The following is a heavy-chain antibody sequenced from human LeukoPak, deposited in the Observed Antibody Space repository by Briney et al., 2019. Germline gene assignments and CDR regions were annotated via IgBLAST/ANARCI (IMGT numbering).Heavy chain of an antibody. J-gene: IGHJ3*02. CDR1: GFTFSDYY. V-gene: IGHV3-11*04. CDR2: ISSSGSTI. D-gene: IGHD1-26*01. Sequence: PGGSLRLSCAASGFTFSDYYISWIRQAPGKGLEWVSYISSSGSTIYYADSVKGRFTISRDNAKNSLYLQMNSLRAEDSAVYYCARGSGSYFAGDHDAFDIWGQGTMVTVSS. CDR3: ARGSGSYFAGDHDAFDI.